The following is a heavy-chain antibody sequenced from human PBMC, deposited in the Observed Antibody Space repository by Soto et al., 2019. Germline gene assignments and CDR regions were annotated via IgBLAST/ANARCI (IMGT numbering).Heavy chain of an antibody. Sequence: QVQLVQSGSEVKKPGSSVNISCKASGGIFSSETFTWVRQAPGQGLEWMGRIIPILGILDYAPKFQGRVTFTAHKSTTTTYMELGSLTSDDTALYFCARIFSRYFDSWGQGTLVTVSS. D-gene: IGHD3-3*01. CDR2: IIPILGIL. J-gene: IGHJ4*02. V-gene: IGHV1-69*02. CDR1: GGIFSSET. CDR3: ARIFSRYFDS.